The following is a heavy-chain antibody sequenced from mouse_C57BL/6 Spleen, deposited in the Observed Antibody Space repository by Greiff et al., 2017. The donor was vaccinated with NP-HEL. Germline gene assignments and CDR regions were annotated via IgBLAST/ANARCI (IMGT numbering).Heavy chain of an antibody. CDR1: GYTFTNYW. Sequence: VQLQQSGAELVRPGTSVKMSCKASGYTFTNYWIGWAKQRPGHGLEWIGDIYPGGGYTNSNEKFKGKATLTADKSSSTAYMQFSSLTSEDSAIYYCARRLDGPYWYFDVWGTGTTVTVSS. CDR2: IYPGGGYT. CDR3: ARRLDGPYWYFDV. V-gene: IGHV1-63*01. D-gene: IGHD2-3*01. J-gene: IGHJ1*03.